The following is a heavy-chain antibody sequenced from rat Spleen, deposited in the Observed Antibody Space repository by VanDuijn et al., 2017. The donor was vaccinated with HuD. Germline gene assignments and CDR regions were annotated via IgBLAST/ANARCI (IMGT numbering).Heavy chain of an antibody. CDR1: GFTFSNYD. V-gene: IGHV5-25*01. J-gene: IGHJ2*01. CDR2: ISPSGGST. CDR3: ARQAIMYTTDYYYPGYFDY. Sequence: EVQLVESGGGLVQPGRSLKLSCAASGFTFSNYDMAWVRQAPTKGLEWVASISPSGGSTYYRDSVKGRFTVSRDNAKSTLYLQMDSLRSEDTATYYCARQAIMYTTDYYYPGYFDYWGQGVMVTVSS. D-gene: IGHD1-6*01.